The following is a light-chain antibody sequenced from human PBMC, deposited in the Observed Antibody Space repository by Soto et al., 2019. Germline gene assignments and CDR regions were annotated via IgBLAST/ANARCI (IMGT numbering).Light chain of an antibody. V-gene: IGLV2-14*01. CDR3: SSYTSTSTVV. CDR1: SSDVGGYNY. CDR2: EVT. Sequence: QSALTQPASVSGSLGQSITISCTGTSSDVGGYNYVSWYQQHPGKDPKIVIFEVTYRPSGVSIRYSGSKSGNTASLTVSGLQAEDEGDYYCSSYTSTSTVVFGGGTKVTVL. J-gene: IGLJ2*01.